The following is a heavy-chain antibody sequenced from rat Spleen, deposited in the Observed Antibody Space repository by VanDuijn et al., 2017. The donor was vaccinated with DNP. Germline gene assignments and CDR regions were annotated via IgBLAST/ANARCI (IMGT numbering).Heavy chain of an antibody. V-gene: IGHV1-43*01. CDR2: INTGSGGT. D-gene: IGHD4-3*01. CDR1: GYTFTTYY. CDR3: ASSWVGVRGIWFAF. Sequence: QVQLQQSGAELATPGSSVKISCKASGYTFTTYYISWIKQATGHGLEYIGYINTGSGGTNYNEKFKGKATLTVDKSSSTAFMQLSSLTPDDSAVYYCASSWVGVRGIWFAFWGQGVMVTVSS. J-gene: IGHJ2*01.